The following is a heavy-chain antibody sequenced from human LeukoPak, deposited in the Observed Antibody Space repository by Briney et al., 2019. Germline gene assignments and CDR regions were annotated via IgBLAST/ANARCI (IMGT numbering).Heavy chain of an antibody. CDR1: GDSVSSNSAA. Sequence: SQTLSLTCAISGDSVSSNSAAWTWLRQSPSRGLEWLGRTYYRSKWYKDYGVSVKSRITINPDTSKNQFSLQLKSVTPEDTAVYYCARGELDIWGQGTMVTVSS. CDR3: ARGELDI. D-gene: IGHD1-1*01. J-gene: IGHJ3*02. CDR2: TYYRSKWYK. V-gene: IGHV6-1*01.